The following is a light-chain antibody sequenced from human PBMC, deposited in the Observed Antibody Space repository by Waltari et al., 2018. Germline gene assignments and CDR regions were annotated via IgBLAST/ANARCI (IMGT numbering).Light chain of an antibody. CDR1: DSDVGAYAL. J-gene: IGLJ1*01. CDR3: SSYTTSSAPGV. CDR2: EVS. V-gene: IGLV2-14*01. Sequence: QSALTQPASVSGSPGQSITISCSGTDSDVGAYALVSWYQQHPGKAPHLIIYEVSNRPSGISNRFSASKSGNTASLTISGLQAEDGADYYCSSYTTSSAPGVFGTGTRVTVL.